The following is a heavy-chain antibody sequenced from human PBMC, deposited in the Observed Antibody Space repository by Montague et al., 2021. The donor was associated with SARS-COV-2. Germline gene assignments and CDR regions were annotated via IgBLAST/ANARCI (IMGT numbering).Heavy chain of an antibody. CDR2: IYDSGST. V-gene: IGHV4-59*02. Sequence: SETLSLTCIVSGSSVRGYYWSWIRQPPGKGLEWIGYIYDSGSTNYNPSLKSRATISVDTSKNQFSLKLSSVTAADTAVYYCAGENTVTTFGGPYYIDSWGQGTRVTVSA. J-gene: IGHJ4*02. CDR3: AGENTVTTFGGPYYIDS. D-gene: IGHD4-17*01. CDR1: GSSVRGYY.